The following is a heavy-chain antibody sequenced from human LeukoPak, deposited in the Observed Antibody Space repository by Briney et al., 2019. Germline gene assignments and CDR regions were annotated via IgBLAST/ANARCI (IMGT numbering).Heavy chain of an antibody. CDR1: GGSISSGGYY. Sequence: SETLSLTCTVSGGSISSGGYYWSWIRQHPGKGLEWIGYIYYSGSTYYNPSLKSRVTISVDTSKNQFSLKLSSVTAADTAVYYCARHIVVVPAATRYYYYGMDVWGQGTTVTVSS. D-gene: IGHD2-2*01. V-gene: IGHV4-31*03. CDR2: IYYSGST. J-gene: IGHJ6*02. CDR3: ARHIVVVPAATRYYYYGMDV.